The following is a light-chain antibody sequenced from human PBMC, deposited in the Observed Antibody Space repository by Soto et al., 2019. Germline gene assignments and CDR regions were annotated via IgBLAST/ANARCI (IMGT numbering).Light chain of an antibody. CDR3: QRYNNWPPVT. V-gene: IGKV3-15*01. Sequence: EIVLTQSPATLSVSPGERATLSCRASQSVSSNLAWYQQKPGQAPRLLIYGASTRATGIPARFSGSGSGTEYPLTISILQSEDSAVYCCQRYNNWPPVTFGQGTRLEIK. J-gene: IGKJ5*01. CDR1: QSVSSN. CDR2: GAS.